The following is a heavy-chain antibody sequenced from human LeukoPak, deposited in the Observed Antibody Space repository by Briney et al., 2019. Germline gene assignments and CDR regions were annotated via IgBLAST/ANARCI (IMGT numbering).Heavy chain of an antibody. V-gene: IGHV3-7*03. CDR1: GFAFSSYW. J-gene: IGHJ4*02. Sequence: GGSLRLSCAASGFAFSSYWTNWARQAPGKGLEWVASINHNGNVNYYVDSVKGRFTISRDNAKNSLYLQMSNLRAEDTAVYYCGSEPDYVDGEDWGQGTLVTVSS. D-gene: IGHD4/OR15-4a*01. CDR2: INHNGNVN. CDR3: GSEPDYVDGED.